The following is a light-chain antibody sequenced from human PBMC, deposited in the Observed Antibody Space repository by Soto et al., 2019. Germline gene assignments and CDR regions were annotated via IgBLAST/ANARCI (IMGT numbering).Light chain of an antibody. V-gene: IGLV2-14*01. CDR1: SSDVGGYNY. Sequence: QSALTQPASVSGSPGQSITISCTGTSSDVGGYNYVSWYQQHPGKAPKLMIYDVSNRPSGVSNRFSGSKSGNTASLTISGGQAEDEADYYCSSYTRSSTLVVFGGGTLLTGL. J-gene: IGLJ2*01. CDR3: SSYTRSSTLVV. CDR2: DVS.